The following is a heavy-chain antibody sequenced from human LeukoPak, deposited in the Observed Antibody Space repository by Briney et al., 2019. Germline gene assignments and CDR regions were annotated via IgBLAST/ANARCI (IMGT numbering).Heavy chain of an antibody. Sequence: GASVKVSCKASGYTFTSYDINWVRQATGQGLEWMGWMNPNGGNTGYAQKFQGRVTMTRNTSISTAYMELSSLRSEDTAVYYCARGGDCSGGSCYWDYYYYYYMDVWGKGTTVTVSS. CDR3: ARGGDCSGGSCYWDYYYYYYMDV. D-gene: IGHD2-15*01. CDR2: MNPNGGNT. CDR1: GYTFTSYD. V-gene: IGHV1-8*01. J-gene: IGHJ6*03.